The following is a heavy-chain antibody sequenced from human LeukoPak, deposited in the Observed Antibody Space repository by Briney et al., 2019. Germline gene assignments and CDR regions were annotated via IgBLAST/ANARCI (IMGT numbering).Heavy chain of an antibody. J-gene: IGHJ4*02. CDR1: GGSVNSGSSY. Sequence: SETLSLTCTVSGGSVNSGSSYWSWIPPPPGKGLDWIGCISDSGSTNYHPPLRSRVTMSLETSNDQFSMPLSSVTAADTAVYFCATRRVGAAFEYWGQGTLVTVSS. D-gene: IGHD1-26*01. CDR2: ISDSGST. V-gene: IGHV4-61*01. CDR3: ATRRVGAAFEY.